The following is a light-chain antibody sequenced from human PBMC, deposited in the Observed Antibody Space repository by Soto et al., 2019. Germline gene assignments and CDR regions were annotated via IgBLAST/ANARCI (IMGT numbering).Light chain of an antibody. CDR3: QQYNNWPRT. J-gene: IGKJ5*01. CDR2: GAS. CDR1: QGIGDT. V-gene: IGKV3D-15*01. Sequence: EVVMRQSPATLSVSPGEGATLSCRASQGIGDTLAWYQHKPGQTPRLLIYGASTRAAGIPDRFSGSGSGTDFTLTISRLEPEDFAVYYCQQYNNWPRTFGQGTRLEIK.